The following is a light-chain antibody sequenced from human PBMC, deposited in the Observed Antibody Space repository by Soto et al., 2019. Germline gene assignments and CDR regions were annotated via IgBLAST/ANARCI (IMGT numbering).Light chain of an antibody. CDR1: RSIDFY. CDR2: AAS. J-gene: IGKJ1*01. Sequence: DIQMIQSPSSLSASVGDRVTITCRASRSIDFYLNWYQHRPGKGPKLPIYAASSLYSGVPSRFSGSGSGTDFTLTISGLQPEDFATYYCQQTYSSHSFGQGTKVEVK. CDR3: QQTYSSHS. V-gene: IGKV1-39*01.